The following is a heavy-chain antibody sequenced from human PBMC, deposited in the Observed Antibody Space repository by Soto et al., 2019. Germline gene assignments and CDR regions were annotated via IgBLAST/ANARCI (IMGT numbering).Heavy chain of an antibody. D-gene: IGHD6-6*01. V-gene: IGHV3-23*01. CDR2: ISGSGGST. J-gene: IGHJ4*02. CDR1: GFTFSRYA. CDR3: AKPPSQSSSLAFDY. Sequence: PGGSLRLSCAASGFTFSRYAMSWVRQAPGKGLEWVSAISGSGGSTYYADSVKGRFTISRDNSKNTLYLQMNSLRAEDTAVYYCAKPPSQSSSLAFDYWGQGTLVTVSS.